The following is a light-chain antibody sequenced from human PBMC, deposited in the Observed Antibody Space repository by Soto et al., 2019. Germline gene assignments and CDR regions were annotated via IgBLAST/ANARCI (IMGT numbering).Light chain of an antibody. V-gene: IGKV3-15*01. CDR3: HQYNNWPPYT. J-gene: IGKJ2*01. Sequence: EIVLTQFPATLSLSPGERATLSCRASQSVSSYLAWYQQKPGQAPRLLIYGASTRATGIPARFSGSGSGTDFTLAISSLQSEDFAIYYCHQYNNWPPYTFGQGTKVDIK. CDR2: GAS. CDR1: QSVSSY.